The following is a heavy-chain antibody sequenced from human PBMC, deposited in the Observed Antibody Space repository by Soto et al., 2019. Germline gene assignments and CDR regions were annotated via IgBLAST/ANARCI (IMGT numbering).Heavy chain of an antibody. CDR3: ARVFGGPYYDILTGYYYFDY. V-gene: IGHV4-34*01. CDR1: GGCFSGYY. Sequence: PSETLSLTCAVYGGCFSGYYWSWIRQPPGKGLEWIGEINHSGSTNYNPSLKSRVTISVDTSKNQFSLKLSSVTAADTAVYYCARVFGGPYYDILTGYYYFDYWGQGTLVTVSS. CDR2: INHSGST. J-gene: IGHJ4*02. D-gene: IGHD3-9*01.